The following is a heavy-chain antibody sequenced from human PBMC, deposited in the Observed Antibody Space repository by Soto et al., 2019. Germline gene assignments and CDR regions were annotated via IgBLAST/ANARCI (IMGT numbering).Heavy chain of an antibody. Sequence: QVQLVESGGGVVQPGRSLRLSCAASGFTFSSYAMHWVRQAPGKGLEWVAVISYDGSNKYYADSVKGRFTISRDNSKNTLYLQMNSLRAEDTAVYYCARGSNYYDSSGYGYYFDYWGQGTLVTVSS. CDR2: ISYDGSNK. CDR1: GFTFSSYA. J-gene: IGHJ4*02. V-gene: IGHV3-30-3*01. D-gene: IGHD3-22*01. CDR3: ARGSNYYDSSGYGYYFDY.